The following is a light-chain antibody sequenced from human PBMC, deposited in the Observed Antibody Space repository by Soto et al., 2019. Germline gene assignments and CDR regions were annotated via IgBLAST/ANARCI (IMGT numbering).Light chain of an antibody. CDR1: QSVSSY. J-gene: IGKJ5*01. CDR2: DAS. Sequence: EIVLTQSPATLSLSPGERATLSCRASQSVSSYLAWYQQKAGQTPRLLIYDASNGATGIPARFSGSGSGTDFTLTISSLEPEDFAVYYCQQRSNWPRSITFGQGTRLEIK. CDR3: QQRSNWPRSIT. V-gene: IGKV3-11*01.